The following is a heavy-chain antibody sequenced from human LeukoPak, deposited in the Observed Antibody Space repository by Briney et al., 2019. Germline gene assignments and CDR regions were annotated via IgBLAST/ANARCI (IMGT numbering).Heavy chain of an antibody. CDR1: GFTFIDHY. V-gene: IGHV3-72*01. CDR3: ARDFKIMWTPPDY. J-gene: IGHJ4*02. Sequence: GGSLRLSCEASGFTFIDHYMDWVRQAPGKGLEWVGRTTNKANSYTTEYAASVKGRFTISRDNAKNSLYLQMNSLRAEDTAVYYCARDFKIMWTPPDYWGQGTLVTVSS. CDR2: TTNKANSYTT. D-gene: IGHD3-16*01.